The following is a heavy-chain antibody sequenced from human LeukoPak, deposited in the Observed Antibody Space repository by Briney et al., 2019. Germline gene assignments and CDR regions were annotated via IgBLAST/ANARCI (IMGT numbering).Heavy chain of an antibody. D-gene: IGHD1-1*01. V-gene: IGHV1-18*01. Sequence: ASVKVSCKAFGYTFTNYAITWVRQAPGQGLEWMGWISGNNGDREYASKVQGRLSLSTDPSTGTALMELRSLRSDDTAVYYCARELRGQTWNHGIDVWRQGATLIV. CDR2: ISGNNGDR. CDR1: GYTFTNYA. J-gene: IGHJ6*02. CDR3: ARELRGQTWNHGIDV.